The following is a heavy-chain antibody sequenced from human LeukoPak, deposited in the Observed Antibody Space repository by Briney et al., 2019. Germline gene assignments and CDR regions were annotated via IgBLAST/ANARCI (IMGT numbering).Heavy chain of an antibody. Sequence: GGSLRLSCAASGFTFSSYAMHWVRQAPGKGLEWVAVISYDGSNKYYADSVKGRFTISRDNSKNTLYLQMNSLRAEDTAVYYCARDHDYGDYQMVYWGQGTLVTVSS. D-gene: IGHD4-17*01. CDR1: GFTFSSYA. CDR3: ARDHDYGDYQMVY. V-gene: IGHV3-30-3*01. J-gene: IGHJ4*02. CDR2: ISYDGSNK.